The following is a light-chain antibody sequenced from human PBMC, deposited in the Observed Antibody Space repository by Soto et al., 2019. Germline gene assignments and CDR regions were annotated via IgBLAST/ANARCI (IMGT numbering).Light chain of an antibody. J-gene: IGKJ4*01. V-gene: IGKV3D-20*02. CDR2: DAS. CDR1: QSVSSSY. Sequence: EIVMTQSPATLSVSPGERSTLSCRASQSVSSSYLAWYQQKPGQAPRLLIYDASKRATGIPARFSGSGSGTDFTLTISSLQPEDFAVYYCQQRSNWLTFGGGTKVDIK. CDR3: QQRSNWLT.